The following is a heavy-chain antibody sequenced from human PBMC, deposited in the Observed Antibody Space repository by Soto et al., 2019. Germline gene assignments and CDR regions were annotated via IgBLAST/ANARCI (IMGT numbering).Heavy chain of an antibody. Sequence: GASVKVSCKASGYTFTGYYMHWVRQAPGQGLEWMGWINPNSGGTNYAQKFQGWVTMTRDTSISTAYMELSRLRSDDTAVYYCARGAYCGGDCYAKSNYYYYGMDVWGQGTTVTVSS. CDR3: ARGAYCGGDCYAKSNYYYYGMDV. CDR1: GYTFTGYY. CDR2: INPNSGGT. J-gene: IGHJ6*02. D-gene: IGHD2-21*02. V-gene: IGHV1-2*04.